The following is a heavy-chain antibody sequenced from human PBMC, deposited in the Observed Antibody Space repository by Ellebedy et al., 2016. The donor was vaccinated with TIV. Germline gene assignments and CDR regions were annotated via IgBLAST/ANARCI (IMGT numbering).Heavy chain of an antibody. CDR3: AREYYYGMDV. Sequence: PGGSLRLSCAASGVTLSDYYMSWIRQAPGKGLEWVSYISSSSSYTNYADSVKGRFTISRDNAKNSLYLQMNSLRAEDTAVYYCAREYYYGMDVWGQGTTVTVSS. V-gene: IGHV3-11*06. CDR1: GVTLSDYY. J-gene: IGHJ6*02. CDR2: ISSSSSYT.